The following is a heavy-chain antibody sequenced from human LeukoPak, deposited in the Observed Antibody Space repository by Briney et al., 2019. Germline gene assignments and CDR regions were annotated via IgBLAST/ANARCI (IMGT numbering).Heavy chain of an antibody. D-gene: IGHD4-11*01. Sequence: GGSLRLSCAASGFTFSNYAMSWVRQAPGKGLEWVSAISGSGGSTYYADSVKGRFTISRDNSKNTLYLQMNSLRAEDTAVYYCATHDDHGNSDGFGYWGQGTLVTVSS. CDR1: GFTFSNYA. CDR3: ATHDDHGNSDGFGY. CDR2: ISGSGGST. V-gene: IGHV3-23*01. J-gene: IGHJ4*02.